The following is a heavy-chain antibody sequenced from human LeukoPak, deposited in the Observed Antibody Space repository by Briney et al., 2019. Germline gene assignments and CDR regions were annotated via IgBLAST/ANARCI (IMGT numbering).Heavy chain of an antibody. CDR3: ARSETGYNSHFDN. J-gene: IGHJ4*02. CDR2: IYSSGST. Sequence: PSETLSLTCTASGGSISNYYWSWIRQPAGKGLEWIGRIYSSGSTNYNPSLRSRVTMSVDTSKNQFSLKLTSVTAADTAMYYCARSETGYNSHFDNWGQGTLVTVSS. V-gene: IGHV4-4*07. CDR1: GGSISNYY. D-gene: IGHD5-24*01.